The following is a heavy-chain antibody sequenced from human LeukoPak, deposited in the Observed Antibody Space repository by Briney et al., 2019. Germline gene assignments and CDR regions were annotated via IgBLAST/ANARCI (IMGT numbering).Heavy chain of an antibody. D-gene: IGHD3-10*01. CDR3: ARDLSWSYMSDY. Sequence: PGGSLRLSCAASGFTFSNYAMHWARQAPGKGLEWVAFISHDRSNNCHADSVKGRFTISRDNSKNTLYLQMNSLTDEDTAVYYCARDLSWSYMSDYWGQGTLVTVSS. CDR1: GFTFSNYA. V-gene: IGHV3-30-3*01. CDR2: ISHDRSNN. J-gene: IGHJ4*02.